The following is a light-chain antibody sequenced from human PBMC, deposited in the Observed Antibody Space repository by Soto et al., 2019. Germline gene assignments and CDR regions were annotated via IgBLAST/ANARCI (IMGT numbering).Light chain of an antibody. CDR3: CSYTTSNTRKIV. J-gene: IGLJ1*01. CDR2: DVS. CDR1: SSDVGGYNY. Sequence: QSALTQPASVSGSPGQSITISCTGTSSDVGGYNYVSWYQHHPGKAPKLMIYDVSNRPSGVSNRFSGSKSGNTASLTISALQPEDEADYYCCSYTTSNTRKIVSGTGPKLTVI. V-gene: IGLV2-14*03.